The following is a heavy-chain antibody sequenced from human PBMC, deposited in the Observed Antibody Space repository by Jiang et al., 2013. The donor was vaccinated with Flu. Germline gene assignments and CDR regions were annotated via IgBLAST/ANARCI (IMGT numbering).Heavy chain of an antibody. J-gene: IGHJ4*02. CDR2: ISFDGGSK. D-gene: IGHD3-22*01. Sequence: QLLESGGGVVQPGRSLRLSCAASRFTXNSYGMHWVRQAPGKGLEWVAVISFDGGSKYYADSVKGRFTISRDNSKNTLYLQMSTLRAEDTAVYYCAKDRIRYFYDNSGYYFDHWGQGTLVTVSS. CDR3: AKDRIRYFYDNSGYYFDH. V-gene: IGHV3-30*18. CDR1: RFTXNSYG.